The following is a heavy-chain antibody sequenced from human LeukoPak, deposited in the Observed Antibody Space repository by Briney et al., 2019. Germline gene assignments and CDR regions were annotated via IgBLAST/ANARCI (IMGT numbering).Heavy chain of an antibody. Sequence: PSETLSLTCTVSGYSISSGYYWGWIRQPPGKGLEWISNIHHSGSTSYNPSLKSRVSISVDTSKNQFSLKMTSVTAADTAVYFCAKGRYLLRNTFFDSWGQGSLVTVSS. CDR2: IHHSGST. V-gene: IGHV4-38-2*02. CDR3: AKGRYLLRNTFFDS. J-gene: IGHJ4*02. CDR1: GYSISSGYY. D-gene: IGHD1-26*01.